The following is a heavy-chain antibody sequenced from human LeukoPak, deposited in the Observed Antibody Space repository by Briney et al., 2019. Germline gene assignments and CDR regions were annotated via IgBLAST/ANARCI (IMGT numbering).Heavy chain of an antibody. V-gene: IGHV3-23*01. Sequence: GGTLRLSCEVSGFTFSTYGMSWVRQAPGKGLEWVSAISGSGGSTYYADSVKGRFTISRDNSKNTLYLQMNSLRAEDTAVYYCAKYSSSWYGGRFNWFDPWGQGTLVTVSS. J-gene: IGHJ5*02. CDR2: ISGSGGST. D-gene: IGHD6-13*01. CDR1: GFTFSTYG. CDR3: AKYSSSWYGGRFNWFDP.